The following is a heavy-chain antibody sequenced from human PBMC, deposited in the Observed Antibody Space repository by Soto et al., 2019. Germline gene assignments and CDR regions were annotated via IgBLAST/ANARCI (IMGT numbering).Heavy chain of an antibody. CDR2: IIPIFGTA. J-gene: IGHJ4*02. CDR1: GGTFSSYA. Sequence: QVQLVQSGAEVKKPGSSVKVSCKASGGTFSSYAISWVRQAPGQGLEWMGGIIPIFGTANYAQKYQGRVTITADESTSTAYMELSNLRSEDTAVYYCARGGYDSSGYYSMNWGQGTLVTVSS. D-gene: IGHD3-22*01. V-gene: IGHV1-69*12. CDR3: ARGGYDSSGYYSMN.